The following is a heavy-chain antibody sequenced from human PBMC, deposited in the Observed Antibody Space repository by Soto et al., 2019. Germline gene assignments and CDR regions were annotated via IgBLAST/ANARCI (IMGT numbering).Heavy chain of an antibody. CDR3: AGGDGGADAFEV. J-gene: IGHJ3*01. CDR2: IIPMFRTT. CDR1: GDTFDTYT. D-gene: IGHD3-16*01. Sequence: QVQLVQSGTEVRKPGSSVNVSCQASGDTFDTYTFSWVRQDPGQELQWMGEIIPMFRTTNYAPRFQGRLTLTADDATRIVYMELNSLTFGDTAVYYCAGGDGGADAFEVGGQGTRIAVSS. V-gene: IGHV1-69*12.